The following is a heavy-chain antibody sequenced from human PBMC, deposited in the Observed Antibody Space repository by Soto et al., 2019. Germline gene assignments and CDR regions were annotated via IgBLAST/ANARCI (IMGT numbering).Heavy chain of an antibody. CDR1: AGSISRYY. CDR2: ISYTVDA. V-gene: IGHV4-59*01. CDR3: VGSLMSRAMESFDY. D-gene: IGHD5-18*01. J-gene: IGHJ4*02. Sequence: PSETLSLTCSVSAGSISRYYWGWVRQSPREGLEWIAHISYTVDASYNPSLKSRVTISLDTSKNQIALRLMSVTAADTAVYYCVGSLMSRAMESFDYWGQGTLVTVSS.